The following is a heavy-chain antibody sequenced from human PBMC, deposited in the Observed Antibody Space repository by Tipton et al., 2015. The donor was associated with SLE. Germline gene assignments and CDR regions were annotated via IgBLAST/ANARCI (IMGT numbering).Heavy chain of an antibody. Sequence: SLRLSCAASGFTVSGKYMSWVRQAPGKGLEWVSVIYSGGSTYYADSVKGRFTISRDNSKNTLYLQMNSLRAEDTAVYYCAKDGAYKGYDYPFPFDYWGQGTLVTVSS. CDR3: AKDGAYKGYDYPFPFDY. D-gene: IGHD5-12*01. V-gene: IGHV3-66*02. J-gene: IGHJ4*02. CDR1: GFTVSGKY. CDR2: IYSGGST.